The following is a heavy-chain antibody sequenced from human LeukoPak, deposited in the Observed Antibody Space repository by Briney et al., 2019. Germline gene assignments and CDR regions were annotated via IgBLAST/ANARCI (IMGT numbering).Heavy chain of an antibody. Sequence: GASVTVSCKASGYTVTGYYMHWVRQAPGQGLEWMGWINPNSGGTNYTQKFQGRVTMTRDTSISTAYMELSRLRSDDTAVYYCARVPFYYDYWSERYYYYGMDVWGQGTTVTVSS. CDR2: INPNSGGT. V-gene: IGHV1-2*02. D-gene: IGHD3-3*01. CDR1: GYTVTGYY. CDR3: ARVPFYYDYWSERYYYYGMDV. J-gene: IGHJ6*02.